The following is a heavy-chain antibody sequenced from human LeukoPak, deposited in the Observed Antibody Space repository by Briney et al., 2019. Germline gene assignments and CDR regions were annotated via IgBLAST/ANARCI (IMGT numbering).Heavy chain of an antibody. J-gene: IGHJ5*02. V-gene: IGHV3-23*01. D-gene: IGHD3-3*01. CDR3: ARGLKYYDFWSDNWFDP. Sequence: GGSLRLSCAASGFTFSSYAMSWVRQAPGKGLEWVSAISGSGGSTYYADSVKGRFTISRDNSKNTLYLQMNSLRAEDTAVYYCARGLKYYDFWSDNWFDPWGQGTLVTVSS. CDR2: ISGSGGST. CDR1: GFTFSSYA.